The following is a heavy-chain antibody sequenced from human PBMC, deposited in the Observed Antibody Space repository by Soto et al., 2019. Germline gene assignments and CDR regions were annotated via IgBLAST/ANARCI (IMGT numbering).Heavy chain of an antibody. CDR3: AKDITYSSGWYDDAFDI. Sequence: PVGSLRLSCAASGFTFDDYAMHWVRQAPGKGLEWVSGISWNSGSIGYADSVKGRFTISRDNAKNSLYLQMNSLRAEDTALYYCAKDITYSSGWYDDAFDIWGQGTMVTVSS. CDR1: GFTFDDYA. J-gene: IGHJ3*02. V-gene: IGHV3-9*01. CDR2: ISWNSGSI. D-gene: IGHD6-19*01.